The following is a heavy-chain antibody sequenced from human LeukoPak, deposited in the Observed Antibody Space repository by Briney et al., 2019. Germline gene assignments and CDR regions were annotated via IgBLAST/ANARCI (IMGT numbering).Heavy chain of an antibody. CDR1: GFTFSSYA. Sequence: GGSLRLSCAASGFTFSSYAMHWVRQAPGKGLEWVSCISSSSSTIYYADSVKGRFTISRDNAKNSLYLQMNSLRAEDTAVYYCATPAAAGIDYWGQGTLVTVSS. D-gene: IGHD6-13*01. V-gene: IGHV3-48*01. J-gene: IGHJ4*02. CDR3: ATPAAAGIDY. CDR2: ISSSSSTI.